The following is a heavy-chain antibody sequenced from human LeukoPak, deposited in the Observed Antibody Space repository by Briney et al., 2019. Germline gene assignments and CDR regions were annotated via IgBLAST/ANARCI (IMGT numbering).Heavy chain of an antibody. CDR1: GFTFSSYG. Sequence: GGSLRLSCAASGFTFSSYGMHWVRQAPVKGLEWVAVIWYDGSNKYYADSVKGRFTISRDNSKNTLYLQMNSLRAEDTAVYYCARDSVVTTKHDAFDIWGQGTMVTVSS. J-gene: IGHJ3*02. D-gene: IGHD5-12*01. V-gene: IGHV3-33*01. CDR3: ARDSVVTTKHDAFDI. CDR2: IWYDGSNK.